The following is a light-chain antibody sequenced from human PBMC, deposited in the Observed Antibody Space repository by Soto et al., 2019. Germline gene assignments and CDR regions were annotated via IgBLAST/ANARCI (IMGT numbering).Light chain of an antibody. J-gene: IGKJ1*01. V-gene: IGKV3-15*01. CDR3: QQYNNWPRT. Sequence: EIVMTQSPATLSVSPGERATLSCRASQSVRSNLAWYQQKPGQAPRLLIHGASTRATGIPVRFSGSGSGTEFTLTISSLQSEDFAVYYCQQYNNWPRTFGQGTKVEIK. CDR1: QSVRSN. CDR2: GAS.